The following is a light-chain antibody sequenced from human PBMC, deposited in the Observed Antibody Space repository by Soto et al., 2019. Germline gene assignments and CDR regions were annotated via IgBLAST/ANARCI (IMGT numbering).Light chain of an antibody. V-gene: IGLV2-14*01. CDR2: EVS. CDR1: SSDVGGYNY. Sequence: QSALTQPASVSGSPGQSITISCTATSSDVGGYNYVSWYQQHPGKVPKLMIYEVSNRPSGVSNRFSGSKSANTASLTISGLQAEDEADYYCSSYISSSTVVFGGGTKLTVL. J-gene: IGLJ3*02. CDR3: SSYISSSTVV.